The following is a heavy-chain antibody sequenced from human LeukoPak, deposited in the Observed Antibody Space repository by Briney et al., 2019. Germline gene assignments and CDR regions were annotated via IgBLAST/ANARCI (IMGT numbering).Heavy chain of an antibody. J-gene: IGHJ5*02. Sequence: ASVKVSCKASGYTFTSYGISWVRQAPGQGLEWMGWISAYNGNTNYAQKLQGRVTMTTDTSTGTAYMELRSLRSDDTAVYYCARPVGYSSSWYKADTWFDPWGQGTLVTVSS. D-gene: IGHD6-13*01. CDR3: ARPVGYSSSWYKADTWFDP. CDR1: GYTFTSYG. V-gene: IGHV1-18*01. CDR2: ISAYNGNT.